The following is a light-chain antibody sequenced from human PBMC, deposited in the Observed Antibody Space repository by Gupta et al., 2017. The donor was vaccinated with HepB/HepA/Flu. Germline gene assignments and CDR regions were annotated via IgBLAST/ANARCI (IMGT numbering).Light chain of an antibody. CDR3: NSRDSSGNNLGV. V-gene: IGLV3-19*01. CDR2: GKN. Sequence: SSELTQDPAVSVALGQTVRITCQGDSLRSYYASWYQQKPGQAPVLVIYGKNNRPSGIPDRFSGSSSGNTASLTITGAPAEEEADYYCNSRDSSGNNLGVFGTGTKVTVL. J-gene: IGLJ1*01. CDR1: SLRSYY.